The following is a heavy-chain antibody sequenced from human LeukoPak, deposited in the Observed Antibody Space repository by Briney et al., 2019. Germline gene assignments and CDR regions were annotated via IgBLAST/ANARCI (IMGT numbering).Heavy chain of an antibody. CDR3: ARAPGYYYDSSGYYYVNDY. CDR2: INHSGST. D-gene: IGHD3-22*01. J-gene: IGHJ4*02. Sequence: SETLSLTCAVYGGSFSGYYWSWIRQPPGKGLEWIGEINHSGSTNYNPSLKSRVTISVDTSKNQFSLKLSSVTAADTAVYYCARAPGYYYDSSGYYYVNDYWGQGTLVTVSS. CDR1: GGSFSGYY. V-gene: IGHV4-34*01.